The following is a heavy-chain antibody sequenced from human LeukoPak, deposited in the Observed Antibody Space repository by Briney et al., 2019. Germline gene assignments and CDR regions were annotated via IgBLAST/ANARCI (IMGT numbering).Heavy chain of an antibody. CDR1: GYTFTGYY. CDR2: INPNSGGT. Sequence: ASVKVSCKASGYTFTGYYMHWVRQAPGQGLEWMGRINPNSGGTNYAQKFQGRVTMTRDTSISTAYMELSRLRSDDTAVYYCARTYDSSGYSDYWGQGTLVTVSS. J-gene: IGHJ4*02. CDR3: ARTYDSSGYSDY. D-gene: IGHD3-22*01. V-gene: IGHV1-2*06.